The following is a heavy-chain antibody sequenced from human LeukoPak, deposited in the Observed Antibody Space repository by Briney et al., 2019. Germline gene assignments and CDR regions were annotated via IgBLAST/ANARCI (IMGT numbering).Heavy chain of an antibody. J-gene: IGHJ4*02. Sequence: GRSLRLSCAASGFIFDDYAMHWVRQAPGKGLEWVSSISWNSGSIGYADSVKGRFTISRDNSKNSLYLQMNSLRAEDTALYYCAKDSYFDQGLPRMQYWGQGTLVTVS. CDR2: ISWNSGSI. CDR1: GFIFDDYA. D-gene: IGHD3-9*01. V-gene: IGHV3-9*01. CDR3: AKDSYFDQGLPRMQY.